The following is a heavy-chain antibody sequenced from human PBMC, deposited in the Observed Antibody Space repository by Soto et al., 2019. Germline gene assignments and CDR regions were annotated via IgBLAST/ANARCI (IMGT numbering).Heavy chain of an antibody. CDR1: GFTFSDYY. CDR3: ARDQYYYGSGSYPYYYYGIDV. J-gene: IGHJ6*02. CDR2: ISSSGSTI. Sequence: QVQLVESGGGLVKPGGSLRLSCAASGFTFSDYYMSWIRQAPGKGLEWVSYISSSGSTIYYADSVKGRFTISRDNAKNSLYLQMNSLRAEDTAVYYCARDQYYYGSGSYPYYYYGIDVWGQGTTVTVSS. D-gene: IGHD3-10*01. V-gene: IGHV3-11*01.